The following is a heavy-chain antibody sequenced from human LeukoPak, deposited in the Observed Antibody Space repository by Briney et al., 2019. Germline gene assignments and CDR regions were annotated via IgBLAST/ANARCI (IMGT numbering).Heavy chain of an antibody. CDR1: GGSISSSNW. D-gene: IGHD5-12*01. V-gene: IGHV4-4*02. J-gene: IGHJ4*02. Sequence: SETLSLTCAVSGGSISSSNWWSWVRQPPGKGLEWIGEIYHSGSTNYNPSLKSRVAISVDKSKNQFSLKLSSVTAADTAVYYCARLGYSGYDLVYWGQGTLVTVSS. CDR2: IYHSGST. CDR3: ARLGYSGYDLVY.